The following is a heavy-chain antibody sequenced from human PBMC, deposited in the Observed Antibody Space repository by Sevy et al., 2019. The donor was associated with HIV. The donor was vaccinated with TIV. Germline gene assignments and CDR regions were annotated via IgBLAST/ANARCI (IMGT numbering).Heavy chain of an antibody. Sequence: ASLKVSCKASGYTFTGQYIHWVRQAPGQGLEWMGWINPNSGDTNYAQEFQGRVTMTRDTSISTAYMELSGLKSDDTAVYYCSRDLRLRGYSYGCFDYRGQGTLVTVSS. CDR3: SRDLRLRGYSYGCFDY. V-gene: IGHV1-2*02. CDR1: GYTFTGQY. J-gene: IGHJ4*02. D-gene: IGHD5-18*01. CDR2: INPNSGDT.